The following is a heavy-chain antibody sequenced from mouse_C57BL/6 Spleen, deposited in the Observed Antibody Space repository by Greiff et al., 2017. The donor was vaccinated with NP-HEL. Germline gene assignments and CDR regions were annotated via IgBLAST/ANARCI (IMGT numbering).Heavy chain of an antibody. V-gene: IGHV1-53*01. J-gene: IGHJ1*03. CDR1: GYTFTSYW. CDR3: ARYGNYLYWYFDV. D-gene: IGHD2-1*01. Sequence: QVQLKQPGTELVKPGASVKLSCKASGYTFTSYWMHWVKQRPGQGLEWIGNINPSNGGTNYNEKFKSKATLTVDKSSSTAYMQLSSLTSEDSAVYYCARYGNYLYWYFDVWGTGTTVTVSS. CDR2: INPSNGGT.